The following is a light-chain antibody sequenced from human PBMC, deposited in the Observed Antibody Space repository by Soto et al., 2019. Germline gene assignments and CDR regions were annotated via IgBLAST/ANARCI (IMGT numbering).Light chain of an antibody. Sequence: EIVMTQSPATLSVSPGERATLSCRASQSVSSNLAWYQQKPGQAPRLLIYGASTRATGIPARFSGSGSGTEFTLTISSRQPEDFAVYYCQQYNNWPPWTFGQGTKVDIK. V-gene: IGKV3-15*01. CDR3: QQYNNWPPWT. CDR1: QSVSSN. J-gene: IGKJ1*01. CDR2: GAS.